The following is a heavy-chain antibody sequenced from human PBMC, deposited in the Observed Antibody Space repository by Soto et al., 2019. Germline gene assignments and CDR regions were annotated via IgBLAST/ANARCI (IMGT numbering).Heavy chain of an antibody. V-gene: IGHV4-39*01. Sequence: ASGNPYLPCTVSGGSLSRKSFYWGWVRPPPGKGLELIGSIYYIGSTYYNPSLKSRVTISVDTSKNQFSLKLSSVTAADTAVYYCARHRVRYQLLSFENWFDPWGQGTLVTVFS. J-gene: IGHJ5*02. CDR1: GGSLSRKSFY. CDR2: IYYIGST. CDR3: ARHRVRYQLLSFENWFDP. D-gene: IGHD2-2*01.